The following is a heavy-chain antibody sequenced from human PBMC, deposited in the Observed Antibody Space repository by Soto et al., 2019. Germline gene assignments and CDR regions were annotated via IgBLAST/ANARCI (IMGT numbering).Heavy chain of an antibody. CDR1: GGSINTGDFY. Sequence: SSETLSLTCTVSGGSINTGDFYWSWIRQPPGQGLEWIGNIYHSGSPSYNPSLKSRPTISIDTSKNQISLNLTSVTAADTAIYYCARDFFGNHYFDYWGQGILVTVSS. CDR2: IYHSGSP. V-gene: IGHV4-30-4*01. J-gene: IGHJ4*02. D-gene: IGHD3-10*01. CDR3: ARDFFGNHYFDY.